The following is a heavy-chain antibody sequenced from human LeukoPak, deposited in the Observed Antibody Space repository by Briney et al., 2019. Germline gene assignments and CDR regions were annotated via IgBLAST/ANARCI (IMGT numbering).Heavy chain of an antibody. V-gene: IGHV1-69*01. D-gene: IGHD3-22*01. CDR2: IIPIFGTA. CDR1: GGTFSSYA. J-gene: IGHJ1*01. Sequence: SVKVSCKASGGTFSSYAISWVRQAPGQGLEWMGGIIPIFGTANYAQKFQGRVTITADESTSTAYMELSSLRSEDTAVYYCARDPTYYYDSSGQQSCKAEYFQHWGQGTLVTVSS. CDR3: ARDPTYYYDSSGQQSCKAEYFQH.